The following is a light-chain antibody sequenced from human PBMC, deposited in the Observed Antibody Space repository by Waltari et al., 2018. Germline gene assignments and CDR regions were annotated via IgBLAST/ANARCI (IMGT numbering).Light chain of an antibody. V-gene: IGLV1-47*01. CDR2: RNK. J-gene: IGLJ1*01. CDR1: HSNLGSNY. CDR3: AAWDESHYV. Sequence: QSVLTQPPSASETPGQRVTISCSGSHSNLGSNYLYWYQQLPGRAPKLLIYRNKQRPSGVPDRFSGSKYGTSASLAISGLRSEDEGVYYCAAWDESHYVFGPGTEVTVL.